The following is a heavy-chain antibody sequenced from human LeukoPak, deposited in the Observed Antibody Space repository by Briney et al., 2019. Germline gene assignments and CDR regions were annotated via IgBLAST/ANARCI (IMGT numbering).Heavy chain of an antibody. Sequence: SVKVSCKASGGTFSSFAISWVRQAPGQGLEWMGGIIPIFGTANYAQRFQGRVTITADESTRTAYMELSSLRSEDTAVYYCAREGSSWYKYWGQGTLVTVSS. CDR3: AREGSSWYKY. CDR1: GGTFSSFA. J-gene: IGHJ4*02. V-gene: IGHV1-69*01. CDR2: IIPIFGTA. D-gene: IGHD6-13*01.